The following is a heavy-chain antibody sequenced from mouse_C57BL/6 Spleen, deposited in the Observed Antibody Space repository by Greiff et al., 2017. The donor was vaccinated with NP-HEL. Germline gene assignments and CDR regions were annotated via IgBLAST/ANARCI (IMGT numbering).Heavy chain of an antibody. J-gene: IGHJ2*01. CDR1: GYTFTDYY. D-gene: IGHD4-1*01. V-gene: IGHV1-19*01. Sequence: EVQLQQSGPVLVKPGASVKMSCKASGYTFTDYYMNWVKQSHGKSLEWIGVINPYNGGTSYNQKFKGKATLTVDKSSSTAYMELNSLTSEDSAVYYCARCGVGRHFDYWGQGTTLTVSS. CDR2: INPYNGGT. CDR3: ARCGVGRHFDY.